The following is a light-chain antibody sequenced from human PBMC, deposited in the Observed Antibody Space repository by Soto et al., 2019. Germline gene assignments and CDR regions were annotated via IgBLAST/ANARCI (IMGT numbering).Light chain of an antibody. J-gene: IGKJ5*01. V-gene: IGKV1-9*01. CDR3: QQLNSFPFI. Sequence: DIQLTQSPSFLSASVGDRVTITCRASQAIDTYLAWYQKKPGKAPKLLIYAASLLQSGVPSRFSGGGSGTAFTLTINSLQPEDFANYYCQQLNSFPFIFGQGTRLETK. CDR1: QAIDTY. CDR2: AAS.